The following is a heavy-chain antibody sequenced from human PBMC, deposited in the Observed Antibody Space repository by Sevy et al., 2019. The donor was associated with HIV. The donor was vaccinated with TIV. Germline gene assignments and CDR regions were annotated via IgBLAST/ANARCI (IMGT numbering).Heavy chain of an antibody. CDR2: IWYEGINK. D-gene: IGHD3-10*01. J-gene: IGHJ4*01. V-gene: IGHV3-33*01. CDR3: GRERRSSGIDY. Sequence: GGSLRLSCTASGFAFSTYGMHWVRQAPGKGREWVAIIWYEGINKDYGEPVKGGFTISRDNSKNTLYLQMNSLGVDDTAVYYCGRERRSSGIDYWGQGTLVTVSS. CDR1: GFAFSTYG.